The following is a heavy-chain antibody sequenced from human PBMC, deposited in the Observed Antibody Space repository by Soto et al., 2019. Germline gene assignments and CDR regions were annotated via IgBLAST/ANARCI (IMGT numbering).Heavy chain of an antibody. CDR3: VRHGAYFDY. V-gene: IGHV5-51*01. Sequence: GESLKVSCKGSGYTFTSHWMGWVRQMPRKGLEWMGIIFPGDSDTRYSPSFQGQVTISADRSINTAYLQWSSLKASDTAMYFCVRHGAYFDYWGQGTLVTVYS. J-gene: IGHJ4*02. CDR2: IFPGDSDT. D-gene: IGHD3-16*01. CDR1: GYTFTSHW.